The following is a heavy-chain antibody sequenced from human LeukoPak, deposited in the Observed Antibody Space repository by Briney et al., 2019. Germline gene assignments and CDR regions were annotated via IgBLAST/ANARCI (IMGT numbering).Heavy chain of an antibody. D-gene: IGHD3-22*01. V-gene: IGHV3-30*04. J-gene: IGHJ4*02. Sequence: QPGRSLRLSCAASGFTFSTYAMHWVRQAPGKGLEWVAVISVDGSNKYYADSVKGRFTISRDNSKNTLYMQMNSLRAEDTAVYYCAPDSSGYYLHFDYWGQGTLVTVSS. CDR3: APDSSGYYLHFDY. CDR1: GFTFSTYA. CDR2: ISVDGSNK.